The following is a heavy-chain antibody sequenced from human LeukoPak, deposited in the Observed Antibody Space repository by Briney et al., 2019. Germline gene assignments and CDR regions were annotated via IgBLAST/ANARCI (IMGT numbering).Heavy chain of an antibody. J-gene: IGHJ4*02. CDR1: GFTFSSYA. D-gene: IGHD3-9*01. CDR3: AREAPANGERYFVS. V-gene: IGHV3-30-3*01. Sequence: PGRSLRLSCAASGFTFSSYAMHWVRQAPGKGLEWVAVISYDGSNKYYAGSVKGRFTISRDNSKNTLYLQMNSLRAEDTAVYYCAREAPANGERYFVSWGQGTLVTVSS. CDR2: ISYDGSNK.